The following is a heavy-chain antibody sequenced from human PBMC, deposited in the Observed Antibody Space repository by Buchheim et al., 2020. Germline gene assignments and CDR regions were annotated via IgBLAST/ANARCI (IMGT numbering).Heavy chain of an antibody. CDR1: GFTFSSYA. J-gene: IGHJ4*02. CDR3: AKDGIPLSRNYYDSSGYLDY. CDR2: ISGSGGST. D-gene: IGHD3-22*01. V-gene: IGHV3-23*01. Sequence: EVQLLESGGGLVQPGGSLRLSCAASGFTFSSYAMSWVRQAPGKGLEWVSTISGSGGSTYYADSVKGRFTISRDNSKNPLYLQMNSLRAEDTAVYYCAKDGIPLSRNYYDSSGYLDYWGQGTL.